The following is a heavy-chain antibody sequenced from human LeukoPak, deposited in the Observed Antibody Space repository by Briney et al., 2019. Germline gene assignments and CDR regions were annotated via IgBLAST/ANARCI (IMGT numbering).Heavy chain of an antibody. D-gene: IGHD4-17*01. CDR1: GCSFTSYW. CDR2: IYPGDSDT. J-gene: IGHJ6*03. CDR3: ARHVGPTGYYYYYMDV. V-gene: IGHV5-51*01. Sequence: GESLKISCKGSGCSFTSYWIGWVRQMPGKGLEWMGIIYPGDSDTRYSPSFQGQVTISADKSISTAYLQWSSLEASDTAMYYCARHVGPTGYYYYYMDVWGKGTTVTVSS.